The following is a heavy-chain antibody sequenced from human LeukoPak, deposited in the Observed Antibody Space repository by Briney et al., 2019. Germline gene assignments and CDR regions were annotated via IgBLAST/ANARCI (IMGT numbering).Heavy chain of an antibody. D-gene: IGHD4-17*01. CDR1: GDSVSSNSAA. J-gene: IGHJ4*02. Sequence: SQTLSLTCAISGDSVSSNSAAWNWIRQSPSRGLEWLGRTYYRSKWYNDYAVSVKSRITINPDTSKNQFSLQLNSVTPEDTAVYYCAKEGHDYGDYGYYFDYWGQGTLVTVSS. V-gene: IGHV6-1*01. CDR3: AKEGHDYGDYGYYFDY. CDR2: TYYRSKWYN.